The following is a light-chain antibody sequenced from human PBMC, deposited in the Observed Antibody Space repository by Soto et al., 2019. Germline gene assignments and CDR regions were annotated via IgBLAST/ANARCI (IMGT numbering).Light chain of an antibody. V-gene: IGKV1-12*01. J-gene: IGKJ4*01. CDR3: LQHNSYPLT. CDR2: AAS. Sequence: IQRRESRASLSTSIASSGASTCRASQGISSWLAWYQQKPGKAPKLLIYAASSLQSGVPSRFSDSGSGTEFTLTISRLQHEDFATYYCLQHNSYPLTFGGGTKVAIK. CDR1: QGISSW.